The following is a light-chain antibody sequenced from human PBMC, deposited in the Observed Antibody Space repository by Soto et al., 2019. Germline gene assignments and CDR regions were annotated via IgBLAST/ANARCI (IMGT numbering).Light chain of an antibody. J-gene: IGKJ4*01. Sequence: DIPLTQSPSFLSASVGDRVTITCRASQGISSYLAWYQQKLGKAPKLLIYVASTLRSGVPSRFSGSGSGTEFTLTISSLQPEDFATYYCQQFNSYPLTFGGGTKVEIK. CDR1: QGISSY. CDR2: VAS. V-gene: IGKV1-9*01. CDR3: QQFNSYPLT.